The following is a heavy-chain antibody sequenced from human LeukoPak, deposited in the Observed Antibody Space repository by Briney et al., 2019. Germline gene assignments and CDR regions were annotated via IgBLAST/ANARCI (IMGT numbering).Heavy chain of an antibody. CDR2: IIPIFGTA. J-gene: IGHJ6*03. CDR3: TRDSPSGVDTYYSYYMDV. V-gene: IGHV1-69*13. CDR1: GGTFSSYA. D-gene: IGHD5-18*01. Sequence: SVKVSCKASGGTFSSYAISWVRQAPGQGLEWMGGIIPIFGTANYAQKFQGRVTITADESTSTAYIELSSLRSEDTAMYYCTRDSPSGVDTYYSYYMDVWGGGTTVTVSS.